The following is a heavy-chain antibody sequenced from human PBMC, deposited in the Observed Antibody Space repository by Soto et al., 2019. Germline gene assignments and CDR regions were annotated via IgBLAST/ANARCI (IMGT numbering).Heavy chain of an antibody. CDR3: ARNRVVPAARVDY. J-gene: IGHJ4*02. D-gene: IGHD2-2*01. Sequence: PXETLSLTCTVSGCSISSGDYYWSWIRQPPGKGLEWIGYIYYSGSTYYNPSLQSRVTISVDTSKNQFSLKLSSVTASDTAVYYCARNRVVPAARVDYWGQGTLVTVSS. CDR1: GCSISSGDYY. V-gene: IGHV4-30-4*01. CDR2: IYYSGST.